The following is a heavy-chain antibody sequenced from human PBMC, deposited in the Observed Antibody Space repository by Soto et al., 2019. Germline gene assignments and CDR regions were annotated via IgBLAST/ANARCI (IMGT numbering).Heavy chain of an antibody. D-gene: IGHD2-2*01. J-gene: IGHJ6*02. CDR2: IYYSGST. CDR3: ARAPYCSSTSCYFYYYYYGMDV. CDR1: CGSISSGGYY. Sequence: TSETLSLTCTFSCGSISSGGYYWSWIRQHPGKGLEWIGYIYYSGSTYYNPSLKSRVTISVDTSKNQFSLKLSSVTAADTAVYYCARAPYCSSTSCYFYYYYYGMDVWGQGTTVTVSS. V-gene: IGHV4-31*03.